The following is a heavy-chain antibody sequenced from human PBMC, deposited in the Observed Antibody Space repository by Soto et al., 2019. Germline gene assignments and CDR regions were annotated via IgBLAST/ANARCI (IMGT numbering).Heavy chain of an antibody. CDR1: GYTFSNYG. CDR3: ARARSARTAAADETYNY. J-gene: IGHJ4*01. D-gene: IGHD6-13*01. V-gene: IGHV1-18*01. CDR2: ISPSNDNT. Sequence: QVLLVQSGAEVKKPGASVKVSCKASGYTFSNYGITWVRQAPGQGLEWMGWISPSNDNTNYAQKFQGRVTMTTDTSTGTAYIELRGLRSDDTAVYYCARARSARTAAADETYNYWGLGTLVTVSS.